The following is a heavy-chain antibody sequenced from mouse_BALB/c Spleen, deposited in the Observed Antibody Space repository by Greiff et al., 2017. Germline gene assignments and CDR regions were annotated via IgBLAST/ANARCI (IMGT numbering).Heavy chain of an antibody. D-gene: IGHD2-1*01. CDR2: IDPENGDT. Sequence: EVQLEQSGAELVRPGASVKLSCTASGFNIKDYYMHWVKQRPEQGLEWIGWIDPENGDTEYDPKFQGKATMTADTSSNTAYLQLSSLTSEDTAVYYCTAWGANYYPFDYWGQGTTLTVSS. CDR1: GFNIKDYY. V-gene: IGHV14-4*02. J-gene: IGHJ2*01. CDR3: TAWGANYYPFDY.